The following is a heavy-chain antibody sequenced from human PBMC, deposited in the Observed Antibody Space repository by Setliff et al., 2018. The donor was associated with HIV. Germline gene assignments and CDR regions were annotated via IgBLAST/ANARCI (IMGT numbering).Heavy chain of an antibody. CDR1: GFTFSEYQ. Sequence: GGSLRLSCEASGFTFSEYQMSWIRRAPGKGLEWVSVITPSSTETYYADSVKGRFTISRDDSKNTLSLQMSSLRAEDTALYYCARQPLHCSSINCYGAVYDNWGQGTLVTVSS. D-gene: IGHD2-2*01. J-gene: IGHJ4*02. V-gene: IGHV3-23*01. CDR2: ITPSSTET. CDR3: ARQPLHCSSINCYGAVYDN.